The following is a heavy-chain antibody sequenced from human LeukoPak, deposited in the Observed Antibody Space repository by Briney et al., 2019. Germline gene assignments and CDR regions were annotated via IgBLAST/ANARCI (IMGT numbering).Heavy chain of an antibody. CDR1: GFIFNNYG. V-gene: IGHV3-23*01. CDR3: AKGSSGYFFDL. Sequence: GGSLRLSCAASGFIFNNYGVVWVRQAPGKGLEWVSAISNDSGGTTYADFVKGRFSVSRDNSKNTLFLQMNSPRAEDTALYYCAKGSSGYFFDLWGQGTLVTVSS. CDR2: ISNDSGGT. J-gene: IGHJ4*02. D-gene: IGHD3-22*01.